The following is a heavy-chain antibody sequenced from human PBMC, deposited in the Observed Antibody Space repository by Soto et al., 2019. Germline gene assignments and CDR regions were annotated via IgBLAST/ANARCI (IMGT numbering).Heavy chain of an antibody. D-gene: IGHD1-7*01. CDR3: ARDMTRTVVPYFDF. CDR2: IIPISVAA. V-gene: IGHV1-69*06. J-gene: IGHJ4*02. Sequence: ASVKGSFKASGGTFSNYVVNWVRQAPGQGLEWMGRIIPISVAANYAQKFQGRVTITADKSTSTSYMELSSLRSEDTAVYYCARDMTRTVVPYFDFWGQGTLVTVSS. CDR1: GGTFSNYV.